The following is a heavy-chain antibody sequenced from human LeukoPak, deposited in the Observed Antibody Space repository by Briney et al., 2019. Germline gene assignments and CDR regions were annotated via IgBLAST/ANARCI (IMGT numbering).Heavy chain of an antibody. CDR2: ITEDGSGK. J-gene: IGHJ4*02. Sequence: GGSLRLSCAASGLTFSNYWMDWVRQAPGKGLEWVATITEDGSGKYHVDSVRGRFTVSRDNTNKLLFLQMNSLRAEDTAVYHCAKARYSSGLDYWGQGTLVSVSS. CDR3: AKARYSSGLDY. CDR1: GLTFSNYW. D-gene: IGHD6-19*01. V-gene: IGHV3-7*01.